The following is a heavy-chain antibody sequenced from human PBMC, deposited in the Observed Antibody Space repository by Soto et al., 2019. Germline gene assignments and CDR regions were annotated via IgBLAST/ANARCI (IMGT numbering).Heavy chain of an antibody. Sequence: GASVKVSCKASGYTFTSYDINWVRQATGQGPEWMGWMNPDSGPANYAQKFQDRVSMTTNESITTAYMELSSLRSEDTAVYYCARALKTMHVYYFDYWGQGTLVTVSS. CDR2: MNPDSGPA. CDR3: ARALKTMHVYYFDY. J-gene: IGHJ4*02. V-gene: IGHV1-8*01. CDR1: GYTFTSYD.